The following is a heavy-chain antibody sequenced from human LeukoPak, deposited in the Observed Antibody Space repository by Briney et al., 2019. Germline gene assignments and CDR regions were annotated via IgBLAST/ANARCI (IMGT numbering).Heavy chain of an antibody. D-gene: IGHD2-21*01. CDR3: ARDFFPIVDSTWYEIGY. Sequence: GRSLRLSCAASGFTFNDYAMYCVRQAPGKGLEWVTLISYDGYDKSYADSVRGRFTISRDNSRNTLYLQMDSLRSEDTAVYYCARDFFPIVDSTWYEIGYWGQGTLVTVSS. V-gene: IGHV3-30-3*01. CDR1: GFTFNDYA. CDR2: ISYDGYDK. J-gene: IGHJ4*02.